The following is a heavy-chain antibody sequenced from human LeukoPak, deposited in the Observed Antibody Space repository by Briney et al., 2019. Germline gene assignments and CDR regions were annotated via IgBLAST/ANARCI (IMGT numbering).Heavy chain of an antibody. CDR1: GGTFSSYA. D-gene: IGHD3-22*01. V-gene: IGHV1-69*06. J-gene: IGHJ4*02. CDR2: IIPIFGTA. CDR3: AKGGAMIVGLPFDY. Sequence: SVKVSCKASGGTFSSYAISWVRQAPGQGLEWMGGIIPIFGTANYAQKFQGRVTITADKSTGTAYMELSSLRSEDTAVYYCAKGGAMIVGLPFDYWGQGTLVTVSS.